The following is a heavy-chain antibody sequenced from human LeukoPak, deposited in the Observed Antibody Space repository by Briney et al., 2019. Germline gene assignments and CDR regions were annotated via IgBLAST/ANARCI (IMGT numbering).Heavy chain of an antibody. Sequence: GSLLLSCAVSGFTFITSDIHWVRQAPGKGLEWVSAISGSGGSTYYADSVKGRFTISRDNSKNTLYLQMNSLRAEDTAVYYCATSILWWWPFDYWGREPWSPSPQ. V-gene: IGHV3-23*01. D-gene: IGHD2-21*01. CDR3: ATSILWWWPFDY. CDR1: GFTFITSD. CDR2: ISGSGGST. J-gene: IGHJ4*02.